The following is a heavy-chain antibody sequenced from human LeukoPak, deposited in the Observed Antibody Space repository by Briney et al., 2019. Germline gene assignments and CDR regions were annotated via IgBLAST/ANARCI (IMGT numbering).Heavy chain of an antibody. CDR3: ARRPYSSSYFVTTPWFDP. J-gene: IGHJ5*02. V-gene: IGHV1-2*02. CDR1: GYTFTGYY. D-gene: IGHD6-13*01. Sequence: GASVKVSCKASGYTFTGYYMHWVRQAPGQGLEWMGWINPDSGGTNYAQKFQGRVTMTRDTSISTAYMELSRLRSDDTAVYYCARRPYSSSYFVTTPWFDPWGQGTLVTVSS. CDR2: INPDSGGT.